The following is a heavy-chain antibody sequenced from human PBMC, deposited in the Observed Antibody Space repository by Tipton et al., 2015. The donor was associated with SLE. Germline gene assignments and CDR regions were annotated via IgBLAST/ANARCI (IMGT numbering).Heavy chain of an antibody. V-gene: IGHV4-31*03. Sequence: TLSLTCTVSGGSISSGGYYWSWNRQHPGKGLEWIGYIYYSGSTHYNPSLKSRVTISLHTSKNEFSLKLNSVAAADTAVYYCARWCTTYGFRYWGQGTLVTVSS. D-gene: IGHD3-10*01. CDR3: ARWCTTYGFRY. CDR1: GGSISSGGYY. CDR2: IYYSGST. J-gene: IGHJ4*02.